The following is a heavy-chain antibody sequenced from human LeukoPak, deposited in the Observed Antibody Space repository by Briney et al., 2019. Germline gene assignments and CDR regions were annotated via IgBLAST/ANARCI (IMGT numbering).Heavy chain of an antibody. V-gene: IGHV3-30*02. D-gene: IGHD3-16*01. CDR2: IRTDGTNQ. Sequence: PGGSLRLSCAASGFIFRDFGMHWVRQAPGRGLEWLTFIRTDGTNQYYADSVKGRFTISRDNSKDTMFLQMNNVRPDDTATYYCAKDGAHVDAFDLWGLGTFVTVSS. CDR1: GFIFRDFG. J-gene: IGHJ3*01. CDR3: AKDGAHVDAFDL.